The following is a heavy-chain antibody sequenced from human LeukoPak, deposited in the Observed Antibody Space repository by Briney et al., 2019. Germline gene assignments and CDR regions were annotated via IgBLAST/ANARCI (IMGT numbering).Heavy chain of an antibody. Sequence: SETLSLTCTVSGGSISSYYVSWIRQPPGKGLEWIGYIYYSGSTNYNPSLKSRVTISVDTSKNQFSLKLSSVTAADTAVYYCARAWLSSSGTDAFDIWGQGTMVTVSS. CDR3: ARAWLSSSGTDAFDI. CDR1: GGSISSYY. CDR2: IYYSGST. D-gene: IGHD3-22*01. V-gene: IGHV4-59*01. J-gene: IGHJ3*02.